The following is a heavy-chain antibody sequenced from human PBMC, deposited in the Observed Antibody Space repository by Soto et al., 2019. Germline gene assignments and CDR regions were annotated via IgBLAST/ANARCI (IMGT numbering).Heavy chain of an antibody. CDR3: ARAMGDWGTYYYYYGFDV. J-gene: IGHJ6*02. D-gene: IGHD3-16*01. CDR1: GYSISNAFY. V-gene: IGHV4-61*01. CDR2: IYYSGAT. Sequence: SETLSLTCAVSGYSISNAFYWSWIRQSPGKGLEWIGSIYYSGATNYNPSLESRLTISVDTSKNQFSLNLSSVTAADTAVYYCARAMGDWGTYYYYYGFDVWGQGTTVTVSS.